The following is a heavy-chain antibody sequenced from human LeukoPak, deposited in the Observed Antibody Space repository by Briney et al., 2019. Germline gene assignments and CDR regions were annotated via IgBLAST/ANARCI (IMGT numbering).Heavy chain of an antibody. V-gene: IGHV3-30-3*01. CDR2: ISYDGSNK. J-gene: IGHJ6*03. D-gene: IGHD7-27*01. CDR3: ARDGNGLANWGGYYYYYYMDV. CDR1: GFTFSSYA. Sequence: GGSLRLSCAASGFTFSSYAMHWVRQAPGKGLEWVAVISYDGSNKYYADSVKGRFTISRDNSKNTLYLQMNSLRAEDTAVYYCARDGNGLANWGGYYYYYYMDVWGKGTTVTVSS.